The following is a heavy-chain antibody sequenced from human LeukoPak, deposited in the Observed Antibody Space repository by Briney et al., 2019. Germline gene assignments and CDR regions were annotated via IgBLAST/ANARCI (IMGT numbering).Heavy chain of an antibody. CDR3: ARLWAGDYDILTGYLDY. Sequence: GESLKISCKGSGYSFTSYWIGWVRQMPGKGLEWMGIIYPGDSDTRYSPSFQGQVTISADKSISTAYLQWSSLKASDTAMYYCARLWAGDYDILTGYLDYWGQETLVTVSS. J-gene: IGHJ4*02. D-gene: IGHD3-9*01. V-gene: IGHV5-51*01. CDR1: GYSFTSYW. CDR2: IYPGDSDT.